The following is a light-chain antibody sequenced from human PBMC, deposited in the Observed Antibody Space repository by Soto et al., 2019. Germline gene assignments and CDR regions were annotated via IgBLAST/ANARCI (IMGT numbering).Light chain of an antibody. CDR3: SSYGGTNTLV. J-gene: IGLJ2*01. CDR2: EVI. CDR1: SSDVGGYNY. V-gene: IGLV2-8*01. Sequence: QSVLTQPPSASGSPGQSVTISCTGTSSDVGGYNYVSWYQQHPGKAPKLMIYEVIKRPSGVPDRFSGSKSGNTASLTVSGLQAEDEDDYYCSSYGGTNTLVFGGGTKLTVL.